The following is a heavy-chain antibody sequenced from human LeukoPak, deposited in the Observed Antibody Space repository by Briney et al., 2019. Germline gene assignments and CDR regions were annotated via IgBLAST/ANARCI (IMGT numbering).Heavy chain of an antibody. V-gene: IGHV1-46*01. CDR3: AKDRPNYYGTNGHYYRRDGDC. CDR1: GYTFTSYY. Sequence: ASVKVSCKASGYTFTSYYMHWVRQAPGQGLEWMGIINPSGGSTSYAQKFQGRVTMTRDTSTSTVYMELSSLRSEDTAVYYCAKDRPNYYGTNGHYYRRDGDCWGQGTLVTVSS. CDR2: INPSGGST. D-gene: IGHD3-22*01. J-gene: IGHJ4*02.